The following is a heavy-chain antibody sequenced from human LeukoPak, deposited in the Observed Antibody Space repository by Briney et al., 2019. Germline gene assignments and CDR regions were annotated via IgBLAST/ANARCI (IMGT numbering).Heavy chain of an antibody. D-gene: IGHD6-13*01. J-gene: IGHJ4*02. V-gene: IGHV3-48*01. CDR2: ISSSSSTI. CDR3: ARDRDPGSSSPADY. CDR1: GFTFSSYS. Sequence: PGGSLRLSCAASGFTFSSYSMNWVRQAPGKGLEWVSYISSSSSTIYYADSVKGRFTISRDNAKNSLYLQMNSLRAEDTAVYYCARDRDPGSSSPADYWGQGTLVTVSS.